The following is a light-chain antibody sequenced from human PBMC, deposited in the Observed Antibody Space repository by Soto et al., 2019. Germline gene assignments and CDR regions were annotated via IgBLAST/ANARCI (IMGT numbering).Light chain of an antibody. Sequence: ETVLTQSPGTLSLSPGETAIVSCRASQSLANSRLAWYRQKPGQAPRLLIYDVSRRATGIPDRFSGSGSGTDFTLSISRLEHEAFAVYFCHQYQTSPWTFGRGTKVDIK. J-gene: IGKJ1*01. V-gene: IGKV3-20*01. CDR3: HQYQTSPWT. CDR2: DVS. CDR1: QSLANSR.